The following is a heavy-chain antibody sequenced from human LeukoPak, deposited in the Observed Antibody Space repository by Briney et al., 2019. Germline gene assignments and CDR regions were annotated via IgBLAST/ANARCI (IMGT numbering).Heavy chain of an antibody. CDR2: ISWNSGSI. CDR1: GFTFDDYA. V-gene: IGHV3-9*01. Sequence: PGRSLRLSCAASGFTFDDYAMQWVRHAPGKGLEWVSGISWNSGSIGYADSVKGRFTISRDNAKNSLYLQMNSLRAEDTAWYYCAKEGIAAAGRDYYYMDVWGKGTTVTVSS. J-gene: IGHJ6*03. CDR3: AKEGIAAAGRDYYYMDV. D-gene: IGHD6-13*01.